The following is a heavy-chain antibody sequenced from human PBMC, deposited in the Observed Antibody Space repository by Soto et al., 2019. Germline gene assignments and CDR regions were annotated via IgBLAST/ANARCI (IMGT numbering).Heavy chain of an antibody. V-gene: IGHV4-30-4*01. CDR3: ARDFDPTSLSGDPYNWFDP. CDR2: IYYSGST. D-gene: IGHD3-9*01. CDR1: GGSISSGEDY. Sequence: SETLSLTCTVSGGSISSGEDYWSWIRQPPGKGLEWIGYIYYSGSTHYNPSLKSRVTISVDTSKNQFSLNLSSVTAADTAVYYCARDFDPTSLSGDPYNWFDPWGQGTLVTVYS. J-gene: IGHJ5*02.